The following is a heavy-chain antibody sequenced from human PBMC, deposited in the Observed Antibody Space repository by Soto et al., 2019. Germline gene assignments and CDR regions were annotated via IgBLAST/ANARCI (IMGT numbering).Heavy chain of an antibody. CDR2: ISGSGGNT. CDR3: AKALGQLVANYYYYGMDV. J-gene: IGHJ6*02. D-gene: IGHD6-13*01. Sequence: EVQLLESGGGLVQPGGSLRLSCAASGFTFSSYAMSWVRQAPGKGLEWVSAISGSGGNTYYADSVKGRFTISRDNSKNTLYLQMNSLRAEDTAVYYCAKALGQLVANYYYYGMDVWGQGTTVTVSS. CDR1: GFTFSSYA. V-gene: IGHV3-23*01.